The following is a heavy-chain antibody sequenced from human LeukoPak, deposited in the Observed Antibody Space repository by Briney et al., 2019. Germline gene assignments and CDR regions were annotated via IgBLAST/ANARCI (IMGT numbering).Heavy chain of an antibody. D-gene: IGHD3-16*01. Sequence: SETLSLTCAVYGGSFSGYYWSWIRQPPGKGLEWIGEINHSGSTNYNPSLKSRVTISVDTSKNQFSLRLSSVTAADTAVYYCARGLLGYWGQGTLVTVSS. J-gene: IGHJ4*02. V-gene: IGHV4-34*01. CDR3: ARGLLGY. CDR1: GGSFSGYY. CDR2: INHSGST.